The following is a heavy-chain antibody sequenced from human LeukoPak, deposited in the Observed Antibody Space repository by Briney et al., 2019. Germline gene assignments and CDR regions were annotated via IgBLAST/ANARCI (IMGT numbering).Heavy chain of an antibody. D-gene: IGHD2-2*01. CDR3: TRDPEVPMDV. CDR2: IKQDGSEK. Sequence: GGSLLLSCAASGFTFSSYYMSWVRQAPGKGLEWVANIKQDGSEKYYVDSVKGRFTISRDNAKNSLYLQMNSLRAEDTAVYYCTRDPEVPMDVWGQGTTVTVSS. J-gene: IGHJ6*02. CDR1: GFTFSSYY. V-gene: IGHV3-7*01.